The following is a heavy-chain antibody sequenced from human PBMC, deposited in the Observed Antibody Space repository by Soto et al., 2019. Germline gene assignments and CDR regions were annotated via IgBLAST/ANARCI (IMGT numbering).Heavy chain of an antibody. CDR2: ISSSSSTI. V-gene: IGHV3-48*02. J-gene: IGHJ4*02. Sequence: EVQLVESGGGLVQPGGSLRLSCAASGFTFSSYSMNWVRQAPGKGLEWVSYISSSSSTIYYADSVKGRFTISRDNAKNSLYLQMNSQRDDDTAVYYCARGKKRGEMATTPDYWGQGTLVTVSS. D-gene: IGHD3-16*01. CDR1: GFTFSSYS. CDR3: ARGKKRGEMATTPDY.